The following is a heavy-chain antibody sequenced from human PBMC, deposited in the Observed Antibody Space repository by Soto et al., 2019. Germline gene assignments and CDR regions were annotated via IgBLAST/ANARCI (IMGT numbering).Heavy chain of an antibody. V-gene: IGHV3-23*01. Sequence: GGSLRLSCAASGFTFSSYAMSWVRQAPGKGLEWVSAISGSGGSTYYADSVKGRFTISRDNSKNTLYLQMNSLRAEDTAAYYCAKDLLSGYDSSGYYPIFDYWGQGTLVTVSS. D-gene: IGHD3-22*01. CDR2: ISGSGGST. CDR3: AKDLLSGYDSSGYYPIFDY. CDR1: GFTFSSYA. J-gene: IGHJ4*02.